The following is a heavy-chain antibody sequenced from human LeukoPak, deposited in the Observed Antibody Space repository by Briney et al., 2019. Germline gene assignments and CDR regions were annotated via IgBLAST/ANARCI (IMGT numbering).Heavy chain of an antibody. CDR3: ARDGVAVAELLDY. V-gene: IGHV1-18*01. CDR2: ISGYNDNT. J-gene: IGHJ4*02. Sequence: ASVKVSCKASGYTFSTYGISWVRQAPGQGLEWMGWISGYNDNTNYAQKFQGRVTMTTDTSTRTAYMELRSLRSDDTAVYYCARDGVAVAELLDYWGQGTLVTVSS. D-gene: IGHD6-19*01. CDR1: GYTFSTYG.